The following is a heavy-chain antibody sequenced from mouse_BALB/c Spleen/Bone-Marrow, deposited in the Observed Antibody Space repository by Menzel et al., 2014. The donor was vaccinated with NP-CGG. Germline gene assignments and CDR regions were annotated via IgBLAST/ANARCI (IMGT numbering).Heavy chain of an antibody. J-gene: IGHJ2*01. D-gene: IGHD2-4*01. CDR3: SKDGGYDYSYYFGY. V-gene: IGHV5-6-4*01. CDR1: GFTFSSYS. CDR2: ISSGGHDT. Sequence: EVKLVESGGGLVKPGGSLKLSCAASGFTFSSYSMSWVRQTPEKRLEWVATISSGGHDTYYPDSVKGRFTISRDNAKNTLYLQMSSLKSEDTVVYYCSKDGGYDYSYYFGYWGQGTTLTVSS.